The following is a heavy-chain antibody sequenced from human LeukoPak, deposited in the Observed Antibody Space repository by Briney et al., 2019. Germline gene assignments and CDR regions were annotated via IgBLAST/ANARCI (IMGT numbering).Heavy chain of an antibody. CDR3: AKALGPLGY. CDR2: ISSSGDTI. D-gene: IGHD7-27*01. J-gene: IGHJ4*02. CDR1: GFTFSTYA. Sequence: GGSLRLSCAASGFTFSTYAMTWVRQAPGKGLEWVSSISSSGDTIYYADSVKGRFTISRDNSKNTLYLQMNSLRAEDAAVYYCAKALGPLGYWGQGTLVTVSS. V-gene: IGHV3-23*01.